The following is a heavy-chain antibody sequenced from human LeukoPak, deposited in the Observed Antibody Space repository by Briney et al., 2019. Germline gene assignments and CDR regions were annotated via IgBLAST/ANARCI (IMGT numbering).Heavy chain of an antibody. Sequence: GGSLRLSCSASGFTFSRYAMHWVRQAPGKGLEYVSAISSNGGSTYYADSVKGRFTISRDNSKNTLYLQMNSLRAEDTAVYYCARGIVPAAMSDAFDIWGQGTMVTVSS. CDR3: ARGIVPAAMSDAFDI. D-gene: IGHD2-2*01. V-gene: IGHV3-64*04. J-gene: IGHJ3*02. CDR2: ISSNGGST. CDR1: GFTFSRYA.